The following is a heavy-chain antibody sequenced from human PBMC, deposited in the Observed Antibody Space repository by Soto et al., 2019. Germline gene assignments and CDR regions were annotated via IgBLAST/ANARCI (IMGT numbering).Heavy chain of an antibody. Sequence: PSDTLSRTYTRLGWALSEYYWIWIRQTPGKGLEWVGEIDHSGSTNYNPSLKSRVTISLDTSKKQFSLKLASVTAADTAVYYCARGRLRIGVAGHFDFWGQG. CDR1: GWALSEYY. J-gene: IGHJ4*02. CDR3: ARGRLRIGVAGHFDF. D-gene: IGHD6-19*01. V-gene: IGHV4-34*01. CDR2: IDHSGST.